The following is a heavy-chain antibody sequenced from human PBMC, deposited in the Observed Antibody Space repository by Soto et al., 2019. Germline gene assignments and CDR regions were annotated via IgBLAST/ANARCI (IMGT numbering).Heavy chain of an antibody. D-gene: IGHD6-19*01. J-gene: IGHJ4*02. V-gene: IGHV3-23*01. CDR1: GFTFSSYA. CDR2: ISGSGGST. Sequence: GGSLSLSCAASGFTFSSYAMSWVRQAPGKGLEWVSAISGSGGSTYYADSVEGRFTISRDNSKNTLYLQMNSLRAEDTAVYYCAKGSLGVAVAGTRGILEYWGQGTLVTVSS. CDR3: AKGSLGVAVAGTRGILEY.